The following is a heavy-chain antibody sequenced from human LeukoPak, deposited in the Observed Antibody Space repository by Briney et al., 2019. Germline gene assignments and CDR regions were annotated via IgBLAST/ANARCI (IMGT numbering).Heavy chain of an antibody. CDR3: AREILRFDF. Sequence: ASVKVSCKASGYTLTGYYMHWVRQAPGQGLEWMGWINTHSGNPTYAQGFTGRFVFTLDASVSTTYLQISSLKPEDTAIYYCAREILRFDFWGQGTMVTVSS. CDR2: INTHSGNP. CDR1: GYTLTGYY. J-gene: IGHJ3*01. V-gene: IGHV7-4-1*02.